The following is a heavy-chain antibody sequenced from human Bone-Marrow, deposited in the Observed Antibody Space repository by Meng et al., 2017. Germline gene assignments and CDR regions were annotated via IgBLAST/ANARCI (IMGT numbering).Heavy chain of an antibody. V-gene: IGHV3-30*01. D-gene: IGHD5-18*01. Sequence: GESLKISCAASGFTFSSYAMHWVRQAPGKGLEWVAVISYDGSNKYYADSVKGRFTISRDNSKNTLYLQMNSLRAEDTAVYYCARVLEGYSYGYYPYYYYGMDVWGQGTTVTVSS. J-gene: IGHJ6*02. CDR2: ISYDGSNK. CDR3: ARVLEGYSYGYYPYYYYGMDV. CDR1: GFTFSSYA.